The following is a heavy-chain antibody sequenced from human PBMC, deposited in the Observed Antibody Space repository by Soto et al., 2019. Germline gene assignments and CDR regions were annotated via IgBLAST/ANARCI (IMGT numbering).Heavy chain of an antibody. CDR1: GYTFTSYG. D-gene: IGHD6-19*01. Sequence: QVQLVQSGAEVKKPGASVKVSCKASGYTFTSYGISWVRQAPGQGLEWMGWISAYNGNTNYAQKLQGRVTMTTDTSTSTAYMELRSLRSDDTAVYYCARDRPQQWLVRGTGFDYWGQGTPVTVSS. CDR2: ISAYNGNT. J-gene: IGHJ4*02. V-gene: IGHV1-18*01. CDR3: ARDRPQQWLVRGTGFDY.